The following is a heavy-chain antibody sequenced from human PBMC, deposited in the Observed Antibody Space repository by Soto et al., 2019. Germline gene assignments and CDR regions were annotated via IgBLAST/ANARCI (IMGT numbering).Heavy chain of an antibody. V-gene: IGHV1-2*04. CDR3: ARGDSTDCSNGVCSFFYNHDMDV. J-gene: IGHJ6*02. Sequence: QVQLVQSGAEVKKPGASVKVSCKASGYSFTDYHIHWVRQAPGQGLEWLGRINLKSGGTSTAQKFQGWVTMTTDTSISTASMELTRLTSDDTAIYYCARGDSTDCSNGVCSFFYNHDMDVWGQGTTVTVSS. D-gene: IGHD2-8*01. CDR2: INLKSGGT. CDR1: GYSFTDYH.